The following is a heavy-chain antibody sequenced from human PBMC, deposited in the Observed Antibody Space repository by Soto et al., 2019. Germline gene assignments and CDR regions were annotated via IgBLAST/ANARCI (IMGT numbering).Heavy chain of an antibody. CDR2: ISGSGGST. V-gene: IGHV3-23*01. J-gene: IGHJ4*02. CDR3: AKVFYYYDSSGYYYFDY. D-gene: IGHD3-22*01. Sequence: GGSLRLSCAASGFTFSSYAMSWVRQAPGKGLEWVSTISGSGGSTYYADSVKGRFTISRDNSKNTLYLQMSSLRAEDTAVYYCAKVFYYYDSSGYYYFDYWGQGTLVTVSS. CDR1: GFTFSSYA.